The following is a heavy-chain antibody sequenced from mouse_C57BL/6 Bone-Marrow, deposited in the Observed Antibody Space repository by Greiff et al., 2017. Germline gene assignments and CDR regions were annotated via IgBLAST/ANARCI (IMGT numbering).Heavy chain of an antibody. CDR1: GYTFTDYY. J-gene: IGHJ2*01. D-gene: IGHD2-13*01. CDR2: IYPGSGNT. V-gene: IGHV1-76*01. Sequence: VQLVESGAELVRPGASVKLSCKASGYTFTDYYINWVKQRPGQGLEWIARIYPGSGNTYYNEKFKGKATLTAEKSSSTASMQLSSLTSEDSAVYFCERHCDNYCDYGGQGNTLTVSS. CDR3: ERHCDNYCDY.